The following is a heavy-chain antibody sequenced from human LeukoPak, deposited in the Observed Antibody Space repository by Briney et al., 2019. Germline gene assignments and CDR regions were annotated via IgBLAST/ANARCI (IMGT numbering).Heavy chain of an antibody. J-gene: IGHJ4*02. CDR3: ARDHHYYYDSSGYSDGTDY. CDR1: GFTFSSYG. D-gene: IGHD3-22*01. V-gene: IGHV3-33*01. Sequence: PGGSLRLSCAASGFTFSSYGMHWVRQAPGKGLEWVAVIWYDGSNKYYADSVKGRFTISRDNSKNTLYLQMNSLRAEDTAVYYCARDHHYYYDSSGYSDGTDYWGQGTLVTVSS. CDR2: IWYDGSNK.